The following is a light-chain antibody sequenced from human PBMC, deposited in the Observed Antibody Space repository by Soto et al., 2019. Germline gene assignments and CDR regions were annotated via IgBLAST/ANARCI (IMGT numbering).Light chain of an antibody. CDR3: QKYNSAPWT. CDR2: AAS. J-gene: IGKJ1*01. V-gene: IGKV1-27*01. CDR1: QGIGNY. Sequence: DIQMTQSPASLSAFVGDRVTITCRASQGIGNYLVWYQQKPWKVPKVLIYAASSLQSEVTSRFSGSGSETEFTLTISSLQPEDVATYYCQKYNSAPWTFGPGTKVDIK.